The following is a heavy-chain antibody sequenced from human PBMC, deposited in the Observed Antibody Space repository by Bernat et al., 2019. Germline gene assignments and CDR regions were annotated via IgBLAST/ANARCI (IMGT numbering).Heavy chain of an antibody. J-gene: IGHJ6*02. CDR3: ARELYYYDSSGPATNYYYYGMDV. D-gene: IGHD3-22*01. CDR2: ISYDGSNK. Sequence: QVQLVESGGGVVQPGRSLRLSCAASGFTFSSYAMHWVRQAPGKGLEWVAVISYDGSNKYYADSVKGRFTISRDNSKNTLYLQMNSLRAEDTAVYYCARELYYYDSSGPATNYYYYGMDVWGQGTTVTVSS. CDR1: GFTFSSYA. V-gene: IGHV3-30-3*01.